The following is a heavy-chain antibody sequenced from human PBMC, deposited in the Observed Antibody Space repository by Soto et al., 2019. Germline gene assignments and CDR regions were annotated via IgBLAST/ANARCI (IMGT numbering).Heavy chain of an antibody. CDR3: ANRIWSGYYTWFDP. V-gene: IGHV1-3*01. CDR1: GYTFTSYA. D-gene: IGHD3-3*01. J-gene: IGHJ5*02. CDR2: INAGNGNT. Sequence: SVKVSCKASGYTFTSYAMNWVRQAPGQRLEWMGWINAGNGNTKYSQKLQGRVTITTDTSTSTAYMELRSLRSDDTAVYYCANRIWSGYYTWFDPWGQGTLVTVSS.